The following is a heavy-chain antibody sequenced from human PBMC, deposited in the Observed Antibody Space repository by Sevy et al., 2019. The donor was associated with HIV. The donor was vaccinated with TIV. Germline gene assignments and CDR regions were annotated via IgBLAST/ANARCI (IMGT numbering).Heavy chain of an antibody. CDR2: ILHDGSYR. J-gene: IGHJ6*02. CDR1: GFTFSSYD. V-gene: IGHV3-30*18. Sequence: GGSLRLSCAASGFTFSSYDMHWVRQAPGKGLEWVAIILHDGSYREYVDSVRGRFTMSRDNSKKTMYLQMNGLSIEDTAVYYCAKNRLPGGSYFSRHGLDVWGRGTTVTVSS. D-gene: IGHD3-10*01. CDR3: AKNRLPGGSYFSRHGLDV.